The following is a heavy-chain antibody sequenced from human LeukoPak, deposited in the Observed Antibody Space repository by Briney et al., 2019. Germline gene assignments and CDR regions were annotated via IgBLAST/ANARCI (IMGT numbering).Heavy chain of an antibody. Sequence: SETLSLTCTVSGGSISSSSYYWGWIRQPPGKGLEWIGSIYYSGSTYYNPSLKSRVTISVDTSKNQFSLKLSSVTAADTAVYYCARGLDYYYYGMDVWGQGTTVTVSS. V-gene: IGHV4-39*07. D-gene: IGHD6-19*01. J-gene: IGHJ6*02. CDR3: ARGLDYYYYGMDV. CDR1: GGSISSSSYY. CDR2: IYYSGST.